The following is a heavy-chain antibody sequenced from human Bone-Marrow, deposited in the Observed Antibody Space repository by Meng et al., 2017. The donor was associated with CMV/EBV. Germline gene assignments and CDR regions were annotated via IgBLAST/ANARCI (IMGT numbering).Heavy chain of an antibody. D-gene: IGHD3-16*01. J-gene: IGHJ5*02. CDR3: ARSYGGWDWLDP. CDR1: GGSISSSSYY. Sequence: QLQLQESGPGLVKPLETLSLPCTVSGGSISSSSYYWGWIRQPPGKGLEWIGGVYYSGSTYYNPSLKSRVTISVDTSKNQFSLKLSSVTAADTAVYYCARSYGGWDWLDPWGQGTLVTVSS. CDR2: VYYSGST. V-gene: IGHV4-39*07.